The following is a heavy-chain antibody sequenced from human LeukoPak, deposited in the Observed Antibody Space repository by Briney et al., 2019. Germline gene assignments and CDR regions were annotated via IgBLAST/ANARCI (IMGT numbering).Heavy chain of an antibody. V-gene: IGHV3-7*04. CDR1: GFPFSSYW. CDR2: IKQDGSKR. J-gene: IGHJ4*02. Sequence: GGSLRLSCVASGFPFSSYWMTWVRQAPGKGLEWVANIKQDGSKRSYVDSEKGRFTISRDNAKNSLYLQMNSLRAEDTAIYYCTRVGYIDEGIDYWGQGTLVTVSS. D-gene: IGHD5-24*01. CDR3: TRVGYIDEGIDY.